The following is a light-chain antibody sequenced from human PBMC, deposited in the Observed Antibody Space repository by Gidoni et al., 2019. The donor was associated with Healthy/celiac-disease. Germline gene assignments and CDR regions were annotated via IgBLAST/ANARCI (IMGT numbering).Light chain of an antibody. Sequence: EIVMTQSPATLSVSPGERATLSCRASQSVSSNLAWYQQKPGQAPRLLNYGASTRATGIPARFSGSGSGTEFTLTISSLQSEDFAVYYCQQYNNWPGTFGGGTKVEIK. CDR2: GAS. V-gene: IGKV3-15*01. J-gene: IGKJ4*01. CDR1: QSVSSN. CDR3: QQYNNWPGT.